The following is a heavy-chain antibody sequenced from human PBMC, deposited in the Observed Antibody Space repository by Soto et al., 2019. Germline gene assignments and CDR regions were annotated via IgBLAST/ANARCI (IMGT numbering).Heavy chain of an antibody. D-gene: IGHD6-19*01. J-gene: IGHJ4*02. Sequence: EVQLLESGGGLVQPGGSLRLSCAASGFTFSSYTMNWVRQAPGKGLEWVSSISGSGGSTYYADSVKGRFTISRDNSKNTLSLQMSSLRAEDTAVYYCAKERAVAVWGQGTLVTVSS. V-gene: IGHV3-23*01. CDR1: GFTFSSYT. CDR3: AKERAVAV. CDR2: ISGSGGST.